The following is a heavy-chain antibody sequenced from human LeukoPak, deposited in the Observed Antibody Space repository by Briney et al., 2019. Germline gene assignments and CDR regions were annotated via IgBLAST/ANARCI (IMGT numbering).Heavy chain of an antibody. CDR1: GYTFTGQY. V-gene: IGHV1-2*02. CDR3: ARDRRVRGTTTRWFDP. CDR2: FNPNSGAT. D-gene: IGHD3-10*01. J-gene: IGHJ5*02. Sequence: ASVKVSCKASGYTFTGQYMHWVRQAPGQGLEWMGWFNPNSGATDYAQKFQGRVALTRDTSINTVYMELSSLRYDDTAVYYCARDRRVRGTTTRWFDPWGQGTLVTVSS.